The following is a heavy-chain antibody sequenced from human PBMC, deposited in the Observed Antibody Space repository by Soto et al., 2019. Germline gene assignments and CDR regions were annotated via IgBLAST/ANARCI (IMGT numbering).Heavy chain of an antibody. V-gene: IGHV3-30*18. CDR1: GFTFSSYG. Sequence: PGGSLRLSCAASGFTFSSYGMHWVRQAPGKGLEWVAVISYDGSNKYYADSVKGRFTISRDNSKNTLYLQMNSLRAEDTAVYYCAKEDPFMVRGVIGYYYGMDVWGQGTTVTVSS. D-gene: IGHD3-10*01. CDR3: AKEDPFMVRGVIGYYYGMDV. J-gene: IGHJ6*02. CDR2: ISYDGSNK.